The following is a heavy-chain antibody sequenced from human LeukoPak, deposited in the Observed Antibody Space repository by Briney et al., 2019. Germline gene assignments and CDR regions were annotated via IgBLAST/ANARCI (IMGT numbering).Heavy chain of an antibody. CDR3: ARGRVVGAFPYFDY. Sequence: ASVKVSCKASGGTFSSYAISWVRQAPGQGLEWMGGIIPIFGTANYAQKFQGRVTITADESTSTAYMELSSLRSEDTAVYYCARGRVVGAFPYFDYWGQGALVTVSS. J-gene: IGHJ4*02. CDR1: GGTFSSYA. V-gene: IGHV1-69*13. D-gene: IGHD1-26*01. CDR2: IIPIFGTA.